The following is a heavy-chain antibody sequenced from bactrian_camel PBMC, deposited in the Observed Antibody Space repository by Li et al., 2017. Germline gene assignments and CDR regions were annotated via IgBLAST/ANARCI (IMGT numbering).Heavy chain of an antibody. CDR2: SDRVGMT. CDR3: AASPNREWSLLSVATYNY. V-gene: IGHV3S26*01. Sequence: LVESGGGSVQAGGSLRLSCAASGSTDSDYCMGWIRRFPAKDREGVAASDRVGMTSYADSVKGRFTISEDNARNTLYLQINGLKPEDTAMYYCAASPNREWSLLSVATYNYWGQGTQVTVS. CDR1: GSTDSDYC. J-gene: IGHJ4*01. D-gene: IGHD2*01.